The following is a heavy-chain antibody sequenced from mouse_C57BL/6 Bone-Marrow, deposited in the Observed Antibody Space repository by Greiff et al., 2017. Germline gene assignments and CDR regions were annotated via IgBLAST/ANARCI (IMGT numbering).Heavy chain of an antibody. Sequence: EVQLQQSGPELVKPGASVKISCKASGYTFTDYYMNWVKQSHGKSLEWIGDINPNNGGTSYNQKFKGKATLTVDKSSSTAYMELRSLTSEDSAVYYCARPTADDTCDYWGQGTTLTVSS. D-gene: IGHD1-2*01. V-gene: IGHV1-26*01. J-gene: IGHJ2*01. CDR1: GYTFTDYY. CDR2: INPNNGGT. CDR3: ARPTADDTCDY.